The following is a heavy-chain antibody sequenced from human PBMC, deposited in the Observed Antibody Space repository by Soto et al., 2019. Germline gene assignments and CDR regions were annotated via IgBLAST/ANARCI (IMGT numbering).Heavy chain of an antibody. D-gene: IGHD3-10*01. CDR1: GYSFTSHW. CDR2: IYPGDSDT. J-gene: IGHJ4*02. V-gene: IGHV5-51*01. CDR3: ARLRMARGVPAPFHPFLTGY. Sequence: VQSLKICYKVSGYSFTSHWIGWVRQMPGKGLEWMGIIYPGDSDTRYSPSFQGQVTISADKSISTAYLQWSSLKASDTAMYYCARLRMARGVPAPFHPFLTGYWGQGTLVTVSS.